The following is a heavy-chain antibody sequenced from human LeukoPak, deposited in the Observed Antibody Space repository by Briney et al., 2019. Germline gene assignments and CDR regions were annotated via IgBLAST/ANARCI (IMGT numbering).Heavy chain of an antibody. CDR2: IYYSGST. V-gene: IGHV4-59*12. D-gene: IGHD3-22*01. J-gene: IGHJ4*02. CDR1: GGSISSYY. Sequence: PSETLSLTCTVSGGSISSYYWSWIRQPPGKGLEWIGYIYYSGSTYYNPSLKSRVTISVDTSKNQFSLKLSSVTAADTAVYYCARDGSYYDTPFDYWGQGTLVTVSS. CDR3: ARDGSYYDTPFDY.